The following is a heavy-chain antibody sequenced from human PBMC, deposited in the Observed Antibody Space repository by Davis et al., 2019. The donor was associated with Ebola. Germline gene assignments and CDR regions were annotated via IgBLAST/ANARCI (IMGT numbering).Heavy chain of an antibody. Sequence: MPSETLSPTCPPHGGSFSGYYWSWIRQPPGKGLEWIGEINHSGSTNYSPSLKSRVTISVDTSKNPFSLKLSSVTAADTAVYYCARRTLGYCSSTRCYSPFHYWGQGTLVTVSS. D-gene: IGHD2-2*01. CDR2: INHSGST. J-gene: IGHJ4*02. CDR1: GGSFSGYY. V-gene: IGHV4-34*01. CDR3: ARRTLGYCSSTRCYSPFHY.